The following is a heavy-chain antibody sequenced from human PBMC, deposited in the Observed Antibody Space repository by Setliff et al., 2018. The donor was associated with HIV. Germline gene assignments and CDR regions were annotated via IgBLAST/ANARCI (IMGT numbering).Heavy chain of an antibody. CDR2: ISGSGSVI. J-gene: IGHJ3*02. CDR1: GFTFSDDY. CDR3: ARYALAVPGYHNAFDI. Sequence: GGSLRLSCAASGFTFSDDYMSWIRQIPGKGLEWVSYISGSGSVIFYADSVKGRFTISRDNAKNSLYLQMNSLIAEDTAVYYCARYALAVPGYHNAFDIWGQGTMVTVSS. D-gene: IGHD6-19*01. V-gene: IGHV3-11*01.